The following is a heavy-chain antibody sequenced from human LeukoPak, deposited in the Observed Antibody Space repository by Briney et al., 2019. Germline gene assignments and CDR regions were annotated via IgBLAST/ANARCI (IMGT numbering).Heavy chain of an antibody. CDR2: INPSGGST. CDR1: GYTFTSYY. J-gene: IGHJ5*02. D-gene: IGHD2-15*01. V-gene: IGHV1-46*01. Sequence: ASVKVSCKASGYTFTSYYMHWVRQAPGQGLEWMGIINPSGGSTSYAQKFQGRVTMTRDMSTSTAYMELSSLRSEDTAVYYCARDHFVVAATRLDNWFDPWGQGTLVTVSS. CDR3: ARDHFVVAATRLDNWFDP.